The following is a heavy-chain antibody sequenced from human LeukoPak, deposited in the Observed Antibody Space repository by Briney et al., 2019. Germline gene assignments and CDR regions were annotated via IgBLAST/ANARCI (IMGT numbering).Heavy chain of an antibody. J-gene: IGHJ5*02. V-gene: IGHV3-74*01. CDR1: GFTFSSYW. Sequence: GGSLRLSCAASGFTFSSYWMHWVRQAPGKGLVWVSRINTDGSSTSYADSVKGRFTISRDNAKNSLYLQMNSLRAEDTAVYYCARDFRNVPTVTTFDPWGQGTLVTVSS. D-gene: IGHD4-17*01. CDR3: ARDFRNVPTVTTFDP. CDR2: INTDGSST.